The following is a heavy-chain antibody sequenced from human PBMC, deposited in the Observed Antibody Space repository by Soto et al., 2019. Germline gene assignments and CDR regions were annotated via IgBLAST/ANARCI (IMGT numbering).Heavy chain of an antibody. V-gene: IGHV1-69*02. CDR1: GGTFSSYT. J-gene: IGHJ5*02. Sequence: QVQLVQSGAEVKKPGSSVKVSCKASGGTFSSYTISWVRQAPGQGLEWMGRIIPILGIANYAQKFQGRVTXXAXKXMSTAYMELSSLRSEDTAVYYCARGKITMIVSWFDPWGQGTLVTVSS. CDR2: IIPILGIA. CDR3: ARGKITMIVSWFDP. D-gene: IGHD3-22*01.